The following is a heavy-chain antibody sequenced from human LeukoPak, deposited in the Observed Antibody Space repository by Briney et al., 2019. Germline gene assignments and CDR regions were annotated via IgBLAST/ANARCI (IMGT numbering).Heavy chain of an antibody. D-gene: IGHD4-23*01. CDR1: GFSFSSYG. Sequence: GRSLRLSCAASGFSFSSYGMHWVRQAPGKGLEWVAVTWYDGINKYYADSVKGRFTISRDNSKNTLYLQMNSLRDEDTAVYYCARVGHYGGNSGTQSDYWGQGTLVTVSS. CDR3: ARVGHYGGNSGTQSDY. V-gene: IGHV3-33*01. J-gene: IGHJ4*02. CDR2: TWYDGINK.